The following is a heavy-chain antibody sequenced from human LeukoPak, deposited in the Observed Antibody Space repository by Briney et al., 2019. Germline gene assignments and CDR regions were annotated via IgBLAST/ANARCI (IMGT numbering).Heavy chain of an antibody. CDR3: ARTVLLWFGELNAFDY. Sequence: SETLSLTCTVSGGSLSSYYWSWLRQPPGKGLEWIGYIYYSGSTNYNPSLKSRVTISVETSKNQFSLKLSSVTAADTAVYYCARTVLLWFGELNAFDYGGQGTLVTVSS. CDR2: IYYSGST. CDR1: GGSLSSYY. D-gene: IGHD3-10*01. V-gene: IGHV4-59*01. J-gene: IGHJ4*02.